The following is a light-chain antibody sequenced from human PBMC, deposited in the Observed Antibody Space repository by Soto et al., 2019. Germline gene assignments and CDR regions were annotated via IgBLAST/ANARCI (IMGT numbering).Light chain of an antibody. Sequence: EIVMTQSPATLSVSSGERATLSCRASQSVSSNLAWYQQKPGQAPRLLIYGASTRATGIPARFSGSGSGTVFTLTISSLQSEDFAVYYCQQYNNWPWTFGQGTKVEIK. J-gene: IGKJ1*01. CDR1: QSVSSN. V-gene: IGKV3-15*01. CDR2: GAS. CDR3: QQYNNWPWT.